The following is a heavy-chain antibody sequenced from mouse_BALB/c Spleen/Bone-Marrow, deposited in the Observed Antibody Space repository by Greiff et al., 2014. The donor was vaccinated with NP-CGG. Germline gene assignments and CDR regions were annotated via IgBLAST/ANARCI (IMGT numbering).Heavy chain of an antibody. V-gene: IGHV4-1*02. Sequence: EVKLEESGGGLVQPGGSLKLSCAASGFDFSRYWISWVRQAPGKGLEWIGEINPDSSTINYTPSLKDKFIISRDNAKNTLYLQMSKVRSEDTALYYCARLSYYGRFAYWGQGTLVTVSA. J-gene: IGHJ3*01. CDR3: ARLSYYGRFAY. CDR1: GFDFSRYW. CDR2: INPDSSTI. D-gene: IGHD1-1*01.